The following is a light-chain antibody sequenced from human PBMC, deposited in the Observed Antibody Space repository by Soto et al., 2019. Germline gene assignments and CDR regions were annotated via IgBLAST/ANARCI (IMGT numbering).Light chain of an antibody. CDR1: QSISRS. V-gene: IGKV3-15*01. J-gene: IGKJ2*01. CDR3: HQYNSWPPGT. CDR2: DAS. Sequence: EIVLTQSPAILSVSPGERATLSCRASQSISRSLAWYQQKPGQAPRLLISDASTRATGIPARFSGSGSGTEFTLTISSLQSEDFALYYCHQYNSWPPGTFGPGTKVDI.